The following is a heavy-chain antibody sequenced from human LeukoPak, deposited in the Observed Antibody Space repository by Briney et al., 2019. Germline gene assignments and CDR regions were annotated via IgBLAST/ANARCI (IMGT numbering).Heavy chain of an antibody. D-gene: IGHD6-19*01. V-gene: IGHV3-30-3*01. Sequence: GRSLRLSCAASGFTFSSYAMHWVRQAPGKGLEWVAVISYDGSNKYYADSVKGRFTISRDNSKNTLYLQMNSLRAEDTAVYYCAKKGGTGWSENWFDPWGQGTLVTVSS. CDR3: AKKGGTGWSENWFDP. CDR2: ISYDGSNK. CDR1: GFTFSSYA. J-gene: IGHJ5*02.